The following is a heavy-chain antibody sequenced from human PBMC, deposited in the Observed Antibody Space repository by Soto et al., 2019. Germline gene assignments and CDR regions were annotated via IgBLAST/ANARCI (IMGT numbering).Heavy chain of an antibody. CDR2: MNPNSGNT. V-gene: IGHV1-8*01. CDR3: ARELAGKDY. J-gene: IGHJ4*02. Sequence: ASVKVSCKASGYTFTSHDINWVRQATGQGLEWMGWMNPNSGNTGYAQKFQGRVNMTRDTSISTAYMELSSLTSEDTAVYYCARELAGKDYWGQGTLVTVSS. CDR1: GYTFTSHD.